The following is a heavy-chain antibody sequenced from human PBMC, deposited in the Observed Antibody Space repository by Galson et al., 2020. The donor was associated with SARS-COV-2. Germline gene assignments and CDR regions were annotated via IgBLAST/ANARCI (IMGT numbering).Heavy chain of an antibody. J-gene: IGHJ4*02. CDR1: GFTFTNYW. Sequence: GSLRLSCAASGFTFTNYWMSWVRQAPGKGLEWVANIKQDGSQKYYVDSVKGRFTISRDNAENSLYLQMSSLRAEDTAVYYCAKVVSSGWYLYWGQGTLVTVSS. D-gene: IGHD6-19*01. V-gene: IGHV3-7*01. CDR2: IKQDGSQK. CDR3: AKVVSSGWYLY.